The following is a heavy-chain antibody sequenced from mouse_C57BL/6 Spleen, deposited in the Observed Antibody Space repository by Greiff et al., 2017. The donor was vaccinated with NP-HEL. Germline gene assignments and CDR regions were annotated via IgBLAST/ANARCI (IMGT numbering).Heavy chain of an antibody. CDR2: ISSGGSYT. D-gene: IGHD2-4*01. CDR1: GFTFSSYG. Sequence: EVKLMESGGDLVKPGGSLKLSCAASGFTFSSYGMSWVRQTPDKRLEWVATISSGGSYTYYPDSVKGRFTISRDNAKNTLYLQMSSLKSEDTAMYYCARHYDYPFGYWGQGTTLTDSS. CDR3: ARHYDYPFGY. V-gene: IGHV5-6*01. J-gene: IGHJ2*01.